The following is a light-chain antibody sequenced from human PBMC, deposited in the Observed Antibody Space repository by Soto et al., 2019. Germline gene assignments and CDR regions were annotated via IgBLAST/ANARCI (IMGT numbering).Light chain of an antibody. CDR2: GAS. CDR3: QQYGRSPPIT. J-gene: IGKJ5*01. V-gene: IGKV3-15*01. CDR1: QSVSSN. Sequence: EIVMTQSPATLSVSPGERATLSCRASQSVSSNLAWYQQKPGQAPRLLIYGASTRATGIPARFSGGGSGTEFTLTISSLQSEDFAVYYCQQYGRSPPITFGQGTRLE.